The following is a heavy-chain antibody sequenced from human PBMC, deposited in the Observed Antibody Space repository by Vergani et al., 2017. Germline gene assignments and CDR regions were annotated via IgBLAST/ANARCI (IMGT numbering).Heavy chain of an antibody. CDR3: ARDRDYLGSGSYPYFYYYGLDV. J-gene: IGHJ6*02. CDR2: ISGSGGNT. V-gene: IGHV3-23*01. Sequence: EVQLLESGGNLIQPGGSLRLSCGASGFTFSSYAMTWVRLAPGKGLQWVSAISGSGGNTFYTDSVKGRFTISRDNAKSSLYLQMNSLRAEDTGVYYCARDRDYLGSGSYPYFYYYGLDVWGQGTAVTVSS. CDR1: GFTFSSYA. D-gene: IGHD3-10*01.